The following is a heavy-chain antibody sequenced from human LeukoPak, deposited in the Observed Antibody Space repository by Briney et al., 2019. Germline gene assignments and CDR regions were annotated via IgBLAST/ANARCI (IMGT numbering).Heavy chain of an antibody. CDR3: ARDQPGWFGYNYYYGMDV. Sequence: PGRSLRLSCAASGFTFSSYAMHWVRQAPGKGLEWVAVISYDGSNKYYADSVKGRFTISRDNSKNTLYLQMNSLRAEDTAVYYCARDQPGWFGYNYYYGMDVWGQGTTVTVSS. D-gene: IGHD3-10*01. CDR1: GFTFSSYA. CDR2: ISYDGSNK. J-gene: IGHJ6*02. V-gene: IGHV3-30*04.